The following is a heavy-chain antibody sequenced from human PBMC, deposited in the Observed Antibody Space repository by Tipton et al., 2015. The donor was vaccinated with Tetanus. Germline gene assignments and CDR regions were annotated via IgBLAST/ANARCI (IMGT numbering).Heavy chain of an antibody. V-gene: IGHV4-31*03. D-gene: IGHD1-26*01. J-gene: IGHJ4*02. CDR3: ARGGSYHTPPGY. CDR1: GGSVSSGSYY. CDR2: IYYSGRT. Sequence: TLSLICTVSGGSVSSGSYYWSWIRQPPGKGLEWIGYIYYSGRTYYNPSLKSRVTISVDTSKNQFSLKLSSVTAADTAVYYCARGGSYHTPPGYWGQGTLATVSS.